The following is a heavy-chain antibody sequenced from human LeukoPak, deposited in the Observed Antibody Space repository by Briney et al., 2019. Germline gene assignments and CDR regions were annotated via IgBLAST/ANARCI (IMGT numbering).Heavy chain of an antibody. CDR1: GYTLTELS. J-gene: IGHJ4*02. Sequence: ASVKVSCKVSGYTLTELSMHWVRQAPGQGLEWMGWIDPKSGGTKYAQKFQGRVTMTRDMSISTAYMDLRRLKSDDTAVYYCVRDMDRGQWLVRPYNWGQGTLVTVSS. CDR3: VRDMDRGQWLVRPYN. D-gene: IGHD6-19*01. V-gene: IGHV1-2*02. CDR2: IDPKSGGT.